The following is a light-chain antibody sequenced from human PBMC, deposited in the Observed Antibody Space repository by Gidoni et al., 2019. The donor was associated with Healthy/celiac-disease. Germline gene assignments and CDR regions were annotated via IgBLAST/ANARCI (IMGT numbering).Light chain of an antibody. J-gene: IGKJ1*01. Sequence: EIVLTQSPGTLSLSPGERATLSCRASLGVSSSYLTWYQQKPGQSPRLRIYGAPSRAPGIPDRVSGRGSGTDFTHTSSRLEPEDFAVYYCQQYGSSPWTFGQGTKVEVK. CDR3: QQYGSSPWT. V-gene: IGKV3-20*01. CDR2: GAP. CDR1: LGVSSSY.